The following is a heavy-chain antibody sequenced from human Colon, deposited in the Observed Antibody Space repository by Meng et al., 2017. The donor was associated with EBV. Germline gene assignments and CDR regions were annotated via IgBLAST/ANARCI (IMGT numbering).Heavy chain of an antibody. CDR2: IYYTGST. CDR3: ARDGPLL. Sequence: VSGAGQGRHAETLSLTCNVYGYSIRGSGDYWGWLRPPPGKGLEWIVNIYYTGSTYYNPSLKSRVTISVDTSKNQFSLKVTSMTAADAAVYYCARDGPLLWGPGTLVTVSS. CDR1: GYSIRGSGDY. V-gene: IGHV4-39*07. J-gene: IGHJ4*02.